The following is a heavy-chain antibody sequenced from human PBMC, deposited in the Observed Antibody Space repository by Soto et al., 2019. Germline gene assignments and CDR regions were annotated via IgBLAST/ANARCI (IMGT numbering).Heavy chain of an antibody. CDR1: GFTFSSYS. D-gene: IGHD3-10*01. CDR3: ARFGGSGSYYSS. Sequence: GGSLRLSCAASGFTFSSYSMNWVRQAPGKGLEWVSSISGSSSYIYYADSVKGRFTISRDNAKNSLYLQMNSLRAEDTAVYYCARFGGSGSYYSSWGQGTLVTVSS. J-gene: IGHJ5*02. CDR2: ISGSSSYI. V-gene: IGHV3-21*01.